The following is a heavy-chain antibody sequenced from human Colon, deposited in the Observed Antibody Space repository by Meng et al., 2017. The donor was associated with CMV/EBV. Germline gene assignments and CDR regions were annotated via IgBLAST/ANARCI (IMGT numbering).Heavy chain of an antibody. D-gene: IGHD3-22*01. Sequence: GGSLRLSCVASGFTFSTFAIHWVRQAPGKGLGWVAIIPYDGNHIKYGDSVKGRFTVSRDNAKNTVYLQMNSLRSEDTAVYFCAKGCGTGCYIFDHCGRGTLVTVSS. CDR3: AKGCGTGCYIFDH. V-gene: IGHV3-30*18. J-gene: IGHJ4*02. CDR1: GFTFSTFA. CDR2: IPYDGNHI.